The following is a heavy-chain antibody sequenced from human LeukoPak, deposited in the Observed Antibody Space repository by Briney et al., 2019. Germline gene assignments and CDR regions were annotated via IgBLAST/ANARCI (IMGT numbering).Heavy chain of an antibody. V-gene: IGHV4-38-2*01. CDR3: ARRSSSWFPFDY. CDR2: IYHSGST. Sequence: KPSETLSLTCAVSGYSISSGYYWGWIRQPPGKGLAWIGSIYHSGSTYYNPSLKSRVTISVDTSKNQFSLKLSSVTAADTAVYYCARRSSSWFPFDYWGQGTLVTVSS. J-gene: IGHJ4*02. CDR1: GYSISSGYY. D-gene: IGHD6-13*01.